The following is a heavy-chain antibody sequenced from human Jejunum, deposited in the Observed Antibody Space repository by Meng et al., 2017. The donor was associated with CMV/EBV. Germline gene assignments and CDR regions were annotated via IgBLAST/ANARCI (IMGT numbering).Heavy chain of an antibody. D-gene: IGHD4-17*01. CDR2: TNTARTST. V-gene: IGHV3-74*01. CDR3: ATVFDY. CDR1: GLAFTSYW. J-gene: IGHJ4*02. Sequence: LRTSCAASGLAFTSYWVHWVRQAQGKGLVWVSDTNTARTSTYYADSVKGRFTISRDNAKNTLYLQMNSLRAEDTAVYYCATVFDYWGQGTLVTVSS.